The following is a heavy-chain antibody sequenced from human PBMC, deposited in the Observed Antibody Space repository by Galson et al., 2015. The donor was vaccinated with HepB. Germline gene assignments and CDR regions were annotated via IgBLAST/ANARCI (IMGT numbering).Heavy chain of an antibody. CDR1: GFTFSSYA. CDR3: ATRYDFWSGYYPFDY. D-gene: IGHD3-3*01. Sequence: SLRLSCAASGFTFSSYAMSWVRQAPGKGLEWVSAISGSGGSTYYADSVKGRFTISRDNSKNTLYLQMNSLRAEDTAVYYCATRYDFWSGYYPFDYWGQGTLVTVSS. J-gene: IGHJ4*02. CDR2: ISGSGGST. V-gene: IGHV3-23*01.